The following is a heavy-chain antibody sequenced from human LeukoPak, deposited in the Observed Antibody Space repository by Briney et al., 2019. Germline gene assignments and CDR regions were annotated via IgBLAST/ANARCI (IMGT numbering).Heavy chain of an antibody. CDR3: ARDEGLIVVVPADY. J-gene: IGHJ4*02. V-gene: IGHV1-18*01. D-gene: IGHD2-2*01. CDR1: GYTFTSYG. Sequence: APVKVSCKASGYTFTSYGISWVRQAPGQGLEWMGWISAYNGNTNYAQKLQGRVTMTTDTSTSTAYMELRSLRSDDTAVYYCARDEGLIVVVPADYWGQGTLVTVSS. CDR2: ISAYNGNT.